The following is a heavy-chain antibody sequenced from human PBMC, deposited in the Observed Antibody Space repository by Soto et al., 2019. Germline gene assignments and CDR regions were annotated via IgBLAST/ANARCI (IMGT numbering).Heavy chain of an antibody. CDR2: IKTDGSMT. Sequence: GGSLRLSCETSGFTFSSYWMHWVRQAPGKGLVWVSRIKTDGSMTNFADSVKGRFTISRDNARNTLYLQMDSLRAEDTALYFCARGLYGDSVGYDYWGQGTLVTVSS. D-gene: IGHD4-17*01. CDR3: ARGLYGDSVGYDY. CDR1: GFTFSSYW. V-gene: IGHV3-74*01. J-gene: IGHJ4*02.